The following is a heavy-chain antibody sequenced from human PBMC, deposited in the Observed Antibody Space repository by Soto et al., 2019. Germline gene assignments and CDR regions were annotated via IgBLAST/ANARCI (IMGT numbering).Heavy chain of an antibody. D-gene: IGHD5-18*01. CDR1: GYTFTNYG. J-gene: IGHJ5*02. CDR2: ISAYNGNT. V-gene: IGHV1-18*04. CDR3: ARDFGWGRYSYRQAGFDP. Sequence: ASVKVSCKATGYTFTNYGIRWVRQAPGQGLEWMGWISAYNGNTNYVQKLQGRVTMTTDTSTRTAYMELRSLRSDDTAGYCCARDFGWGRYSYRQAGFDPWGQGTLVNVSS.